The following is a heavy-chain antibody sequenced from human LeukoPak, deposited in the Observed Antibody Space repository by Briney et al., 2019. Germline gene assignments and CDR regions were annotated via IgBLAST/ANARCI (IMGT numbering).Heavy chain of an antibody. CDR1: GVSINSNDYY. D-gene: IGHD1-7*01. J-gene: IGHJ4*02. CDR2: IYYSGST. V-gene: IGHV4-30-4*01. Sequence: SETLSLTCTVSGVSINSNDYYWSWIRQPPGKGLEWIGYIYYSGSTYYNPSLKSRVTISVDTSKNQFSLKLSSVTAADTAVYYCARGFSLAPRDNWNYPPNYWGQGTLVTVSS. CDR3: ARGFSLAPRDNWNYPPNY.